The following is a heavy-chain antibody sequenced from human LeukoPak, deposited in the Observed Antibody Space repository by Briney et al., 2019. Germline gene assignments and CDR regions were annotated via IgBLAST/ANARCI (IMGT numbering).Heavy chain of an antibody. Sequence: SETLSLTCTVSGASISNYYWSWIRQPPGKGLEWIGYIYYSGSTNYNPSLKSRVTISVDTSKNQFSLKLSSVTAADTAVYYCARVPLRGYAYFDYWGQGTLVTVSS. V-gene: IGHV4-59*01. CDR3: ARVPLRGYAYFDY. D-gene: IGHD5-12*01. J-gene: IGHJ4*02. CDR1: GASISNYY. CDR2: IYYSGST.